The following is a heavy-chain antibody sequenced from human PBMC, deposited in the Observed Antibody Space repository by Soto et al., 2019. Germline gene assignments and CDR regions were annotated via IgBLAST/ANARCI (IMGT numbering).Heavy chain of an antibody. CDR3: ARQVFKWFDP. Sequence: PSETLSLTCTVSGGSISSYYWSWIRQPPGKGLEWIGYIYYSGSTNYNPSLKSRVTISVDTSKNQFSLKLSSVTAADTAVYYCARQVFKWFDPWGQGTLVTVSS. J-gene: IGHJ5*02. D-gene: IGHD1-20*01. CDR1: GGSISSYY. V-gene: IGHV4-59*08. CDR2: IYYSGST.